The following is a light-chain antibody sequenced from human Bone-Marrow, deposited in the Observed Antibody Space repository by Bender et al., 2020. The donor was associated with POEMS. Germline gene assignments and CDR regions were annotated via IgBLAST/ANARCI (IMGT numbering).Light chain of an antibody. J-gene: IGLJ3*02. CDR3: CSFGGSSTLV. CDR2: EGS. CDR1: SSDIGSYNF. Sequence: QSALTQPASVSGSPGQSITMSCTGTSSDIGSYNFVSWYQQHPGKAPRLMIYEGSKRPSGVSNRFSGSKSANTASLTISGLQTEDEADYYCCSFGGSSTLVFGGGTKVTVL. V-gene: IGLV2-23*01.